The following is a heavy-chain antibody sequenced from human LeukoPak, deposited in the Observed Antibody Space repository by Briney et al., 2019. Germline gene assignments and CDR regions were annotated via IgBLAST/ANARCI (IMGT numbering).Heavy chain of an antibody. CDR3: ARHSMSTDAFDI. J-gene: IGHJ3*02. CDR2: IYYSGST. V-gene: IGHV4-39*01. Sequence: PSETLSLTXTVSGGSISSSSYYWGWIRQPPGKGLEWIGSIYYSGSTYYNPSLKSRATISVDTSKNQFSLKLSSVTAADTAVYYCARHSMSTDAFDIWGQGTMVTVSS. CDR1: GGSISSSSYY.